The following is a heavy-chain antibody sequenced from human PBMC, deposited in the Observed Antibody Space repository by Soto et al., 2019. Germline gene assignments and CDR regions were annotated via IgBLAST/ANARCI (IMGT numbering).Heavy chain of an antibody. J-gene: IGHJ4*02. Sequence: GVSLRLSCAASGFTFSSYSMNWVRQAPGKGLEWVSSISSSSSYIYYADSVKGRFTISRDNAKNSLYLQMNSLRAEDTAVYYCARAGRRGSYIYYWGQGALVTVSS. CDR1: GFTFSSYS. V-gene: IGHV3-21*01. CDR2: ISSSSSYI. CDR3: ARAGRRGSYIYY. D-gene: IGHD1-26*01.